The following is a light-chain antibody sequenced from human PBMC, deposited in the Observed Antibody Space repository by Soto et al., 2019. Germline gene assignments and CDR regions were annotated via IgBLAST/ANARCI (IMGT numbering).Light chain of an antibody. J-gene: IGKJ3*01. CDR1: QSISNY. Sequence: DIQMTQSPSSLSASVGDSVTITCRASQSISNYLNWYQQKPGKAPKLLVYAASSLQSGVPSRFRGSGSGTDFTLTISTLHPEDFATYYCQKSYSTPFTFGPGTKVDIK. CDR3: QKSYSTPFT. V-gene: IGKV1-39*01. CDR2: AAS.